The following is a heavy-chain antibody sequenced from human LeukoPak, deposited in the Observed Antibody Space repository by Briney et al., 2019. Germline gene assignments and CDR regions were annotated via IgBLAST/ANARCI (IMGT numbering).Heavy chain of an antibody. Sequence: SETLSLTCAVSGGSISSSNWWSWVRQPPGKGLEWIGYIYYSGSTNYNPSLKSRVTISVDTSKNQFSLKLSSVTAADTAVYYCAKVNWCSASCADAWGQGTLVTVSS. D-gene: IGHD2-2*01. CDR3: AKVNWCSASCADA. CDR1: GGSISSSNW. J-gene: IGHJ4*02. V-gene: IGHV4-4*02. CDR2: IYYSGST.